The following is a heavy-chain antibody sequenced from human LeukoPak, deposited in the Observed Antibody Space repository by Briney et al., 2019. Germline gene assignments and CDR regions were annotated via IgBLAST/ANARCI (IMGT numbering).Heavy chain of an antibody. CDR3: ARDVGGGSYYDY. J-gene: IGHJ4*02. V-gene: IGHV1-69*04. CDR1: GGTFSSYA. D-gene: IGHD1-26*01. Sequence: ASVKVSCKASGGTFSSYAISWVRQAPGQGLEWMGRIIPILGIANYAQKFQGKVTITADKSTSTAYMELSSLRSEDTAVYYCARDVGGGSYYDYWGQGTLVTVSS. CDR2: IIPILGIA.